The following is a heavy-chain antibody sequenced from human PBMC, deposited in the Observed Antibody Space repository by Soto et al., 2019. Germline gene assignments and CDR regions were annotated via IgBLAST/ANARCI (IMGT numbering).Heavy chain of an antibody. CDR3: AREKGAIPAATLYYYYYGMDV. D-gene: IGHD2-2*01. CDR1: GYTFTGYY. CDR2: ISPNSGGT. Sequence: GASVKVSCKASGYTFTGYYMHWVRQAPGQGLEWMGWISPNSGGTNYAQKFQGRVTMTRDTSISTAYMELSRLRSDDTAVYYCAREKGAIPAATLYYYYYGMDVWGQGTTVTVSS. V-gene: IGHV1-2*02. J-gene: IGHJ6*02.